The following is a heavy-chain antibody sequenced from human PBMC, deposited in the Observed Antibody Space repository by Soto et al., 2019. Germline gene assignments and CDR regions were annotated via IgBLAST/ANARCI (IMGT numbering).Heavy chain of an antibody. CDR2: IIPVFGTP. J-gene: IGHJ1*01. Sequence: SVKVSCKDSGGLFSSYAISWVRQAPGQGLEWMGGIIPVFGTPFYAQKFQGRVTITADESTNTAYMESSSLRSEDTAMYYCARGDSPYVWFNEFWGQGSLVTVSS. CDR1: GGLFSSYA. D-gene: IGHD3-16*01. V-gene: IGHV1-69*13. CDR3: ARGDSPYVWFNEF.